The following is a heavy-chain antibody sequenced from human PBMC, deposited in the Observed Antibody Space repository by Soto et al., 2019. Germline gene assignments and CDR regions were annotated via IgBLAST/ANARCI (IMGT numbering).Heavy chain of an antibody. CDR2: INHSGST. CDR3: ARGRRALDV. J-gene: IGHJ6*02. CDR1: GGSFSGYY. Sequence: QVQLQQWGAGLLKPSETLSLTCAVYGGSFSGYYWSWIRQPPGKGLEWIGEINHSGSTNYNPSLKSTVTISVDPSRNQFPLTLSSVTAADTAVYYCARGRRALDVWGQGTTVTVSS. V-gene: IGHV4-34*01.